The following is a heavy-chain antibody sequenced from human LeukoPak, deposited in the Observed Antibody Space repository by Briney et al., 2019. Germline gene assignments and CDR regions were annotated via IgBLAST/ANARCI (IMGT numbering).Heavy chain of an antibody. Sequence: VSVKVSCKASGYAFAGYYIHWVRQAPGQGLEWMGWISTYNGHTNYAQNLQGRVTMTTDTSTSTAYMELRSLRSDDTAVYYCATGGRWELPRPYSFDIWGQGTMVTVSS. J-gene: IGHJ3*02. CDR1: GYAFAGYY. CDR2: ISTYNGHT. V-gene: IGHV1-18*04. CDR3: ATGGRWELPRPYSFDI. D-gene: IGHD1-26*01.